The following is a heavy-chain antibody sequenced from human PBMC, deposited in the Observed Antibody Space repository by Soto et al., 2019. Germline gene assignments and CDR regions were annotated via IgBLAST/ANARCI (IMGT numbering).Heavy chain of an antibody. Sequence: PGGSLRLSCAASGFSVSSDAMRWVRQAPGKGLEWVGIISYDGSKKYYADSVEGRFTISRDNSKNTPYLQMDSLRPEDSAVYSCAREVAAPSDYFYGLDVWGHGTTVTVSS. J-gene: IGHJ6*02. CDR3: AREVAAPSDYFYGLDV. D-gene: IGHD2-15*01. CDR1: GFSVSSDA. V-gene: IGHV3-30-3*01. CDR2: ISYDGSKK.